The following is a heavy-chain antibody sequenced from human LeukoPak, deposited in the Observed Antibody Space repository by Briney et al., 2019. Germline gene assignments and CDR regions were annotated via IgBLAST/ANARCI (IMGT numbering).Heavy chain of an antibody. J-gene: IGHJ2*01. Sequence: ASVKVSCKASGGTFSSYAISWVRQAPGQGLEWMGGIIPIFGTANYAQKFQGRVTITADESTSTAYMELSSLRSEDTAVYYCARGMSTISHWFFDLWGHGTRVTVSS. CDR2: IIPIFGTA. CDR1: GGTFSSYA. V-gene: IGHV1-69*01. D-gene: IGHD5/OR15-5a*01. CDR3: ARGMSTISHWFFDL.